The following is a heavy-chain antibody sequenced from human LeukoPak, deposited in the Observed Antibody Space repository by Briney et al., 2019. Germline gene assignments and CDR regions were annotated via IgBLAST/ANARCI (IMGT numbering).Heavy chain of an antibody. Sequence: PSETLSLTCTVSGGSISSSRYYWAWIRQPPGKGLDWIGSISYSGSTYYNSSLKSRVTISVDKSKNQFSLKLSSVTAADTAVYYCARGYSGGSGKFDYWGQGTLVTVSS. V-gene: IGHV4-39*07. CDR3: ARGYSGGSGKFDY. J-gene: IGHJ4*02. D-gene: IGHD3-10*01. CDR2: ISYSGST. CDR1: GGSISSSRYY.